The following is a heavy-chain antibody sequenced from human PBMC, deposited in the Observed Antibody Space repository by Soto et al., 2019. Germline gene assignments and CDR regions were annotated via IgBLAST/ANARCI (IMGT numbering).Heavy chain of an antibody. J-gene: IGHJ5*02. CDR1: GFTFSSYW. CDR3: ARDLRAYCSGGSCYSRFDP. CDR2: IKQDGSEK. Sequence: EVQLVESGGGLVQPGGSLRLSCAASGFTFSSYWMSWVRQAPGKGLEWVANIKQDGSEKYYVDSVKGRFTISRDNAKNSLYLQMNSLRAADTAVYYCARDLRAYCSGGSCYSRFDPWGQGTLVTVSS. V-gene: IGHV3-7*05. D-gene: IGHD2-15*01.